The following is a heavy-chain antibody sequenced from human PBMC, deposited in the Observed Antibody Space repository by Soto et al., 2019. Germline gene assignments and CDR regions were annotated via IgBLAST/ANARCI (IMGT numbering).Heavy chain of an antibody. CDR2: IYPGDSDT. V-gene: IGHV5-51*01. J-gene: IGHJ6*02. D-gene: IGHD6-13*01. CDR3: ARARIAAAGRKDYYYYGMDV. Sequence: GESLKISCQGSGYSFTSYWIGWVRQMPGKGLEWMGIIYPGDSDTRYSPSFQGQVTISADKSISTAYLQWSSLKASDTAMYYCARARIAAAGRKDYYYYGMDVWGQGTTVTVSS. CDR1: GYSFTSYW.